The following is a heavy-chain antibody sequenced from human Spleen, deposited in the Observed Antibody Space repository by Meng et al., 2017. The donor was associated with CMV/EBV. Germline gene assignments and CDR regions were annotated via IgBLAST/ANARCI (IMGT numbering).Heavy chain of an antibody. CDR2: IWYDGSKK. V-gene: IGHV3-33*06. Sequence: GESLKISCAASGFTFSSYGIHWVRQAPGKGLEWVAIIWYDGSKKYYADSLEGRFTISRDNSKKTVFLQMNSLRAEDTAVYYCAKVERESGHYYYGMDVWGRGTTVTVSS. CDR3: AKVERESGHYYYGMDV. CDR1: GFTFSSYG. D-gene: IGHD6-25*01. J-gene: IGHJ6*02.